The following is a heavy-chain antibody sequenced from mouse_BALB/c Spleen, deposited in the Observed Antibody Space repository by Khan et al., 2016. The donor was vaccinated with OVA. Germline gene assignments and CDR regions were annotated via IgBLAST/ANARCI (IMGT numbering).Heavy chain of an antibody. V-gene: IGHV14-3*02. Sequence: VQLKESGAELVKPGASVKLSCTASGFNIKDTYMHWVKQRPEQGLEWIGRIDPASGNIKYDPKFQGKATITADTSSNTPYLQLSSLTSEDTAVYYCVSPNWFAYWGQGTLVTVSA. J-gene: IGHJ3*01. CDR3: VSPNWFAY. CDR1: GFNIKDTY. CDR2: IDPASGNI.